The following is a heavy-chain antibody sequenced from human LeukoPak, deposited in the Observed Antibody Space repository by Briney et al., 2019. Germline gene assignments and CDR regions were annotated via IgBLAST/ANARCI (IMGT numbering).Heavy chain of an antibody. V-gene: IGHV4-34*01. D-gene: IGHD2-15*01. CDR1: GGSFSGYY. Sequence: SETLSLTCAVYGGSFSGYYWSWIRQPPGKGLEWIGEINHSGSTNYNPSLKSQVTISVDASKNQFSLKLSSVTAADTAVYCWARQFPNATEGFDIWGQGTMVTVSS. CDR3: ARQFPNATEGFDI. CDR2: INHSGST. J-gene: IGHJ3*02.